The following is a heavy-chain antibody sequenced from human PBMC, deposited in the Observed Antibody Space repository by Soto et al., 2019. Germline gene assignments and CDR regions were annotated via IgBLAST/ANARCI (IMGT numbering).Heavy chain of an antibody. CDR3: XXXXXXXXXYHDAFDI. Sequence: EVQLVESGGGLVQPGGSLRLSCAASGFTFSRYWMSWVRQAPGKGLEWVANIKEDGSEKLYVDSVKGRFTISRDNAKXXXXXXXXXXXXXXXXXXXXXXXXXXXXXYHDAFDIWGQGTMVTVSS. CDR2: IKEDGSEK. D-gene: IGHD3-16*02. CDR1: GFTFSRYW. J-gene: IGHJ3*02. V-gene: IGHV3-7*01.